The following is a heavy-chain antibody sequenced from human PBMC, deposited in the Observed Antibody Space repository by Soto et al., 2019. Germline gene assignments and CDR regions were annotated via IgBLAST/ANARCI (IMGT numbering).Heavy chain of an antibody. CDR1: GFTFTTYN. J-gene: IGHJ4*02. D-gene: IGHD2-15*01. CDR2: IAYDGSFR. CDR3: AKDRGGSWTFDY. Sequence: QVQLVESGGGVVEPGRSLRLSCAASGFTFTTYNMHWVCQFPGKGLEWVAAIAYDGSFRTYADSVKGRFIVSRHNPKKTLYLEINMLRHEDTAVYYCAKDRGGSWTFDYWGQGTLVTVSS. V-gene: IGHV3-30*18.